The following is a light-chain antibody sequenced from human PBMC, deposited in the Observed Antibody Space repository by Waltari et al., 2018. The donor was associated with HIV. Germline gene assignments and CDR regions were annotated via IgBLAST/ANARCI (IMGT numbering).Light chain of an antibody. V-gene: IGLV2-14*01. J-gene: IGLJ2*01. CDR2: EVS. CDR1: RSDVGGYNY. Sequence: QSALTQPASVSGSPGQSITISCPGTRSDVGGYNYVSWYQQHPGKAPKLMIYEVSNRPSGVSNRFSGSKSGNTASLTISGLQAEDEADYYCSSYTSSSPDVVFGGGTKLTVL. CDR3: SSYTSSSPDVV.